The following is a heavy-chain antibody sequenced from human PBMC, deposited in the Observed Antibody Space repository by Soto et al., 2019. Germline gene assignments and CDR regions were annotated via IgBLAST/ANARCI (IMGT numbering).Heavy chain of an antibody. J-gene: IGHJ6*02. CDR2: VYYSGST. Sequence: SETLSLTCIVSGGSISRSSHYWGWIRQPPGRGLEWIGSVYYSGSTYYNPSLKSRVTISVDTSKNQFSLKLSSVTATDTDVYYCARTSERSQVNGMDVWGQGTTVTVSS. V-gene: IGHV4-39*01. CDR3: ARTSERSQVNGMDV. CDR1: GGSISRSSHY. D-gene: IGHD1-1*01.